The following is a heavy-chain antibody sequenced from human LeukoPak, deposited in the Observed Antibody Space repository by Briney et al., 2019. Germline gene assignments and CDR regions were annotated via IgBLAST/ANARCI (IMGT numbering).Heavy chain of an antibody. CDR3: ARANYYDSSGYFLFDY. CDR2: IIPIFGTA. V-gene: IGHV1-69*05. D-gene: IGHD3-22*01. J-gene: IGHJ4*02. Sequence: VASVKVSCKGSGGTFSSYAISWVRQAPGQGLEWMGGIIPIFGTANYAQKFQGRVTITTDESTSTAYMELSSLRSEDTAVYYCARANYYDSSGYFLFDYWGQGTLVTVSS. CDR1: GGTFSSYA.